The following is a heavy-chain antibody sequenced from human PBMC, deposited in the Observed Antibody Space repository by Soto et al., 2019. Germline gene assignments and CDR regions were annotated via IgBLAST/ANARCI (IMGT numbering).Heavy chain of an antibody. Sequence: SVKVSCKASGDTFTFYSINWVRQAPGLGLEWMGRINPILSMSNYAQRFQGRVTMTADKSTSTAYMELSSLRSEDTAMYYCASSYGSGYRAFDYWRHGALVTVS. V-gene: IGHV1-69*02. CDR3: ASSYGSGYRAFDY. D-gene: IGHD3-10*01. CDR2: INPILSMS. CDR1: GDTFTFYS. J-gene: IGHJ4*01.